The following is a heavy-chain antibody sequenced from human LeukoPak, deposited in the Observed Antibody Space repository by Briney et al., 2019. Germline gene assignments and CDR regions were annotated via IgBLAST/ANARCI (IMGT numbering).Heavy chain of an antibody. CDR1: GGSFGGYY. Sequence: SETLSLTCAVYGGSFGGYYWSWIRQPPGKGLEWIGEINHSGSTNYNPSLKSRVTISVDTSKNQFSLKLSSVTAADTAVYYCARPSKYSSGYLDYWGQGTLVTVSS. CDR2: INHSGST. J-gene: IGHJ4*02. V-gene: IGHV4-34*01. CDR3: ARPSKYSSGYLDY. D-gene: IGHD3-22*01.